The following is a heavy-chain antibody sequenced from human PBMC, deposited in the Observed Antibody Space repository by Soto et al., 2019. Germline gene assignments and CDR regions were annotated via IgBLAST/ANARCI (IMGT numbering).Heavy chain of an antibody. V-gene: IGHV3-9*01. J-gene: IGHJ4*02. Sequence: EVQLVESGGGLVQPGRSLRLSCAASGFTFDDYAMHWVRQAPGKGLEWVSGISWNSGSIGDADSVKGRFTISRDNAKNSLYLQMNSLRAEDTALYYCAKALREWLFPDYWGQGTLVTVSS. CDR2: ISWNSGSI. CDR3: AKALREWLFPDY. CDR1: GFTFDDYA. D-gene: IGHD3-3*01.